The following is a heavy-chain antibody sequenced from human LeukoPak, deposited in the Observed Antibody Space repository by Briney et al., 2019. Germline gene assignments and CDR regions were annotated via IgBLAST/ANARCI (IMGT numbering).Heavy chain of an antibody. J-gene: IGHJ3*02. Sequence: GGSLRLSCVASGFSFISSEMSWVRQAPGKGLEWLSYISTSGSGIIYADSVKGRFTMSIDNAKNSLFLQMNSLRAEDTAVYYCARETRDSSGFAAFDMWGPETKVSVSS. D-gene: IGHD3-22*01. V-gene: IGHV3-48*03. CDR2: ISTSGSGI. CDR1: GFSFISSE. CDR3: ARETRDSSGFAAFDM.